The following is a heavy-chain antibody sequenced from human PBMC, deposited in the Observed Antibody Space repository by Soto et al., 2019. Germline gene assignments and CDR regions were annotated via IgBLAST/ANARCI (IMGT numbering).Heavy chain of an antibody. CDR2: TRNKASSYTT. CDR3: AREPSEYYYYYGMDV. V-gene: IGHV3-72*01. CDR1: GFSFSDYY. J-gene: IGHJ6*02. Sequence: GVSLRLSCAASGFSFSDYYINWVRQAPGKGLEWVGRTRNKASSYTTDYAAFAKGKFTISRDNSKNTLYLQMNSLRAEDTFVYYCAREPSEYYYYYGMDVWGQGTTVTVSS. D-gene: IGHD2-2*01.